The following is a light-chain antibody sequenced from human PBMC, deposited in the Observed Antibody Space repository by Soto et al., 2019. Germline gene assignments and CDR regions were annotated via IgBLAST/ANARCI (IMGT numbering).Light chain of an antibody. CDR3: QQYGTSPGT. Sequence: EIVLTQSPDTLSLSPGERATLSCRASPRISSTQLVWYQQKPGQAPTLLIFGASSRATGIPDRFSGSGSGTDFTLTISGLQPEDFAVYYCQQYGTSPGTFGQGTKVEIK. J-gene: IGKJ1*01. V-gene: IGKV3-20*01. CDR2: GAS. CDR1: PRISSTQ.